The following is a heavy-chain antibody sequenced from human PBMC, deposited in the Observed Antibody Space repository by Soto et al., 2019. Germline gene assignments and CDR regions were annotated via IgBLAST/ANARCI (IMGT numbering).Heavy chain of an antibody. CDR3: TTEYNSRQDLNH. V-gene: IGHV3-21*01. Sequence: EVQLVESGGGLVEPGGSLRLSCATSGFTFSTCSMNWVRQAPGKGLEWVSSISATGTYTFYADSLKGRFTISRDNARNSLFLQMNSLRVEGTALYYCTTEYNSRQDLNHWRQGALVTVSS. CDR1: GFTFSTCS. CDR2: ISATGTYT. J-gene: IGHJ5*02. D-gene: IGHD6-6*01.